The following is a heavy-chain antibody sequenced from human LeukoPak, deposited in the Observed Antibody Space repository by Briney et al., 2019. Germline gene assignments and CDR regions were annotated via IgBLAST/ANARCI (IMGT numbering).Heavy chain of an antibody. CDR1: GYTFTGYY. CDR3: ARTTWINPRHNWFDP. V-gene: IGHV1-2*02. Sequence: WASVKVSCKASGYTFTGYYMHWVRQAPGQGLEWMGWINPNSGGTNYSQKFQGRVTMTRDTSISTAYMELSRLRSDDTAVYYCARTTWINPRHNWFDPWGQGTLVTVSS. J-gene: IGHJ5*02. D-gene: IGHD4-17*01. CDR2: INPNSGGT.